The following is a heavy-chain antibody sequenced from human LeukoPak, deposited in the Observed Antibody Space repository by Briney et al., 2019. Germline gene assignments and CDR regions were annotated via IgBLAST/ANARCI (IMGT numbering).Heavy chain of an antibody. V-gene: IGHV3-23*01. Sequence: GGSLRLSCAASGFTFSSYAMSWVRQAPGKGLEWVSAISGSGGSTYYADSVKGRFTISRDNSKNTLCLQMNSLRAEDTAVYYCAKLYSAHSSRPAGDYWGQGTLVTVSS. CDR1: GFTFSSYA. CDR2: ISGSGGST. J-gene: IGHJ4*02. D-gene: IGHD6-13*01. CDR3: AKLYSAHSSRPAGDY.